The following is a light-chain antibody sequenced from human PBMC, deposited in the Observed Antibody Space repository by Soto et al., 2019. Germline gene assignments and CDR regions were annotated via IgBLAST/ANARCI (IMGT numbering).Light chain of an antibody. CDR3: GTWEISRNWV. V-gene: IGLV1-51*01. CDR2: DNI. J-gene: IGLJ3*02. Sequence: QSVLTQSPSVSAAPGQTVTISCSGTTSNIGNNYVSWYQLLPETAPKLLIYDNIKRPSGIPDRFSGSKSGTSATLVITGLQTGEEADYYCGTWEISRNWVFGGGTQLPVL. CDR1: TSNIGNNY.